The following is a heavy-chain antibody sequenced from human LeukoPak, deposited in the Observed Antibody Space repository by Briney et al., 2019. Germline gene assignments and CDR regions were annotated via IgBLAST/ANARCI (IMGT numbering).Heavy chain of an antibody. D-gene: IGHD6-19*01. J-gene: IGHJ4*02. CDR1: GGSISSGDYY. Sequence: SQTLSLTCTVSGGSISSGDYYWSWIRQPPGKGLEWIGYIYYSGSTYYNPSLRSRVTISVDTSKNQFSLKLSSVTAADTAVYYCASEGYSSGWSFDYWGQGTLVTVSS. V-gene: IGHV4-30-4*01. CDR2: IYYSGST. CDR3: ASEGYSSGWSFDY.